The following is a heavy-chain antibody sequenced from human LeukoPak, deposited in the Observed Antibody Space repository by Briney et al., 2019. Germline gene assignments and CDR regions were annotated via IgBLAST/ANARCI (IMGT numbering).Heavy chain of an antibody. D-gene: IGHD6-6*01. CDR1: GGSFSGYY. CDR3: ARESSATGAFDI. Sequence: PSETLSLTCAVYGGSFSGYYWSWIRQPPGKGLEWIGEINHSGSTNYNPSLKSRVTISVDTSKNQFSLNLSSVTAADTAVYYCARESSATGAFDIWGQGTMVAVSS. V-gene: IGHV4-34*01. J-gene: IGHJ3*02. CDR2: INHSGST.